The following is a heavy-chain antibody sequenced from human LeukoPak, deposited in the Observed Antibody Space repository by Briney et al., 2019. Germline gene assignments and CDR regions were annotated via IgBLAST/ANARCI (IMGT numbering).Heavy chain of an antibody. Sequence: PGGSLRLSCAASGFTFSSYAMSWVRQAPGKGLEWVSAISGSGGSTYYADSVKGRFTISRDNSKNTLYLQMNNLRAEDSAVYYCAKGLWDILVVPDAPFDYWGQGTLVTVSS. V-gene: IGHV3-23*01. CDR2: ISGSGGST. CDR1: GFTFSSYA. D-gene: IGHD2-2*01. J-gene: IGHJ4*02. CDR3: AKGLWDILVVPDAPFDY.